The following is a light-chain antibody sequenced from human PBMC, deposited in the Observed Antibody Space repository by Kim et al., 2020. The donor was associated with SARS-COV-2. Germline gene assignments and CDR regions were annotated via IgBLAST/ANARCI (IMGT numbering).Light chain of an antibody. CDR3: QQYDDSPYT. CDR1: QSVSSLF. J-gene: IGKJ2*01. CDR2: ATS. Sequence: APGERCTLARRASQSVSSLFLAWYQQKPGQAPRPLIYATSSRATGIPDRFSGSGSGTDFTLTISRLEPEDFAVYYCQQYDDSPYTFGQGTKVDIK. V-gene: IGKV3-20*01.